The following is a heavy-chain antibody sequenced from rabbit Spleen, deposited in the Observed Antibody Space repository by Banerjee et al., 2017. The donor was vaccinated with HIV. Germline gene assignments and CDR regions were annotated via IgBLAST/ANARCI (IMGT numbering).Heavy chain of an antibody. V-gene: IGHV1S45*01. D-gene: IGHD1-1*01. J-gene: IGHJ4*01. CDR2: INASTGKP. CDR1: GFSFGDSDV. Sequence: QEQLVESGGGLVQPEGSLTLTCKASGFSFGDSDVMCWVRQAPGKGLEWISCINASTGKPVCATWAKGRFPISRSSSTTVTLRMTSLTAADAATYFCARDLVGVIGWNFYLWGPGTLVTVS. CDR3: ARDLVGVIGWNFYL.